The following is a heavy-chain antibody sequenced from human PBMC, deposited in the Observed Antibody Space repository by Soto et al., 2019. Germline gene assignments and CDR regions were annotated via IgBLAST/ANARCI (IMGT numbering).Heavy chain of an antibody. D-gene: IGHD6-13*01. J-gene: IGHJ6*02. V-gene: IGHV4-59*01. CDR3: ARYRPCYGSSCTNYYYYGMDV. CDR2: LYYSGST. CDR1: GGSISRYY. Sequence: SETVSLTCTVSGGSISRYYWSWIRQPPGKGLERIGYLYYSGSTNYNPSLQSRVTISVDTSKNQFSLKLHSFTAADTPAYYCARYRPCYGSSCTNYYYYGMDVRGQGATVTV.